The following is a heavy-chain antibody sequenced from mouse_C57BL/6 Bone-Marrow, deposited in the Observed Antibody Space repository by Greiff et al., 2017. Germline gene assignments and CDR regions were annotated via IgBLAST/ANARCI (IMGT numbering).Heavy chain of an antibody. V-gene: IGHV1-69*01. CDR1: GYTFTSYW. Sequence: QVQLQQPGAELVMPGASVKLSCKASGYTFTSYWMHWVKQRPGQGLEWIGEIDPSDSYTNYNQKLKGKSTLTVDKSSSTAYMQLSSLTSEDSAVYYCARGGSGYGWVAYWGQGTLVTVSA. J-gene: IGHJ3*01. CDR3: ARGGSGYGWVAY. CDR2: IDPSDSYT. D-gene: IGHD3-2*02.